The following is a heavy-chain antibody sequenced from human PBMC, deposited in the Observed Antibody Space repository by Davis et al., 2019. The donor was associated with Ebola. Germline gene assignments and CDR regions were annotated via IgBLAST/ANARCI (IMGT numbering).Heavy chain of an antibody. CDR3: ARGRRIAVAGTDY. D-gene: IGHD6-19*01. V-gene: IGHV1-8*02. Sequence: ASVKVSCKASGYTFTSYAMNWVRQAPGQGLEWMGWMNPNSGNTGYAQKFQGRVTMTRNTSISTAYMELSSLRSEDTAVYYCARGRRIAVAGTDYWGQGTLVTVSS. CDR2: MNPNSGNT. CDR1: GYTFTSYA. J-gene: IGHJ4*02.